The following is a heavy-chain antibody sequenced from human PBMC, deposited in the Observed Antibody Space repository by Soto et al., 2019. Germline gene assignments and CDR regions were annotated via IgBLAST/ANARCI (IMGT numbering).Heavy chain of an antibody. V-gene: IGHV3-48*01. CDR1: GFTFSSYS. Sequence: PGGSLRLSCAASGFTFSSYSMNRVRQAPGKGLEWVSYISSSSSTIYYADSVKGRFTISRDNAKNSLYLQMNSLRAEDTAVYYCARAVDQYYDFWSGYPHNNWFDPWGQGTLVTVSS. CDR2: ISSSSSTI. J-gene: IGHJ5*02. CDR3: ARAVDQYYDFWSGYPHNNWFDP. D-gene: IGHD3-3*01.